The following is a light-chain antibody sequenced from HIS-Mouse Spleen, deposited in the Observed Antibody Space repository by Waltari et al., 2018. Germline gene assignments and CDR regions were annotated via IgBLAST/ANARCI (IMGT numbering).Light chain of an antibody. J-gene: IGLJ2*01. V-gene: IGLV2-23*03. CDR3: CSDAGSSTFVVV. Sequence: QSALTQPASVSGSPGQSITISCTGTSSDVGSYNLVSWYQQHPGKAPKLMIYEGSKRPSGVSDLFSGSTSGNTACLTVSGLQAEDEATYYCCSDAGSSTFVVVFGGGTKLTVL. CDR1: SSDVGSYNL. CDR2: EGS.